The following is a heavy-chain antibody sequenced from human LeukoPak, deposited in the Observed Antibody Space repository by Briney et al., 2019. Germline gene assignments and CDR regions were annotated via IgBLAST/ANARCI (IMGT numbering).Heavy chain of an antibody. Sequence: GGSLTLSCLISGFTLTTYCIRWVRPAPGGGLEGVSASNGTGGNAYYAYSVKGRFTISRDNSRKTLYLQMSSLRVEDTARCFSARDSVRYGVRYFFDQWGQGAEVTVSS. CDR2: SNGTGGNA. J-gene: IGHJ4*02. CDR1: GFTLTTYC. CDR3: ARDSVRYGVRYFFDQ. D-gene: IGHD4/OR15-4a*01. V-gene: IGHV3-23*01.